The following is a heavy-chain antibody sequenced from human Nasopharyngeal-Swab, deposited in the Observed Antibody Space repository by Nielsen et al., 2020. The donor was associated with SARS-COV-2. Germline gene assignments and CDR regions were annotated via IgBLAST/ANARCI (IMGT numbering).Heavy chain of an antibody. CDR1: GFTFESYG. J-gene: IGHJ6*03. V-gene: IGHV3-23*01. CDR3: AKDPSAAMDV. CDR2: ISGSGDNT. Sequence: GGSLRLSCEASGFTFESYGMTWVRQAPGKGLEWVSTISGSGDNTHYADSVRGRFTISRDNSQRTVFLQMTSLRAEDTALYYSAKDPSAAMDVWGKGTTVVVSS. D-gene: IGHD6-13*01.